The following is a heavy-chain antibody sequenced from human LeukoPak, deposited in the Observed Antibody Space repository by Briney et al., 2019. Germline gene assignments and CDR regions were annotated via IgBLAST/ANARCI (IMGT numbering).Heavy chain of an antibody. Sequence: KPSETLSLTCAVYGGSFSGYYWSWIRQPPGKGLEWIGEINHSGSTNYNPSLKSRVTISVDTSKNQFSLKLSSVTAADTAVYYCARGLWDASVYAIGRYFDYWGQGTLVTVSS. CDR1: GGSFSGYY. D-gene: IGHD2-8*01. V-gene: IGHV4-34*01. J-gene: IGHJ4*02. CDR2: INHSGST. CDR3: ARGLWDASVYAIGRYFDY.